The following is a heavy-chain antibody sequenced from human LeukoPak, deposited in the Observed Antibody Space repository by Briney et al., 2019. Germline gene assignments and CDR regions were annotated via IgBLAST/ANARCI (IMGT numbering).Heavy chain of an antibody. CDR3: AREIVRGVIVYFDY. D-gene: IGHD3-10*01. J-gene: IGHJ4*02. V-gene: IGHV3-7*04. Sequence: PGGSLRLSCAASGFTFSSYWMTWVRQAPGKGLEWVANIKQDGSEKYYVDSVKGRFTISRDNAKNSPYLQMNSLRAEDTAVYYCAREIVRGVIVYFDYWGQGTLVTVSS. CDR2: IKQDGSEK. CDR1: GFTFSSYW.